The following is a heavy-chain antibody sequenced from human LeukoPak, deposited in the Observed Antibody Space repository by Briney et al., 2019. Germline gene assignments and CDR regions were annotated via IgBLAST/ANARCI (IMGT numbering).Heavy chain of an antibody. V-gene: IGHV1-18*01. D-gene: IGHD3/OR15-3a*01. CDR2: INAYNGDA. J-gene: IGHJ6*03. CDR1: GYTFTNYG. CDR3: ARWGLVAPGTYYYYYMDV. Sequence: ASVKVSCKASGYTFTNYGVSWVRQAPGQGLEWMGWINAYNGDAHYAQNLQGRLTITTDTSTSMAFMELRSLRPDDTAVYFCARWGLVAPGTYYYYYMDVWGRGTTVTVSS.